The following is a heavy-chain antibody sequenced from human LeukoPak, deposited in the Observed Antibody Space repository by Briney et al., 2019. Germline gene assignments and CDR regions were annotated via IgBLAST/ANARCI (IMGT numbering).Heavy chain of an antibody. CDR2: ISSSSSTI. CDR1: RFTFSSYS. Sequence: GGSLRLSCAASRFTFSSYSMNWVRQAPGRGLEGVSYISSSSSTIYYADSVKGRFTISRDNAKNSLYLQMNSLRAEDTAVYYCARGARRWALGRADYWGQGTLVTVSS. J-gene: IGHJ4*02. D-gene: IGHD4-23*01. V-gene: IGHV3-48*01. CDR3: ARGARRWALGRADY.